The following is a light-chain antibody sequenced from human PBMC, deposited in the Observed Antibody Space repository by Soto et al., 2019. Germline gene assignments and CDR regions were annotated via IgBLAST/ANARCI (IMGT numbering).Light chain of an antibody. V-gene: IGKV3-20*01. Sequence: EIVLTQSPGTLSLSPGERAALSCRASQTVGKNYLGWYQQKPGQSPRLLIYDASNRATGVPDRFSGTASGTDFTLTLSRLEPEDFAVYYCHQYAYSPLTFGGGTKVEI. CDR2: DAS. CDR1: QTVGKNY. J-gene: IGKJ4*01. CDR3: HQYAYSPLT.